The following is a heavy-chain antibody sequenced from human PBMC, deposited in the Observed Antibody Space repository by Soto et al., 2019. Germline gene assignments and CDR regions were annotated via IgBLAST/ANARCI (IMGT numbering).Heavy chain of an antibody. CDR1: GGTFSSYA. CDR2: ILPIFGTA. Sequence: QVQLVQSGAEVKKPGSSVKVSCKASGGTFSSYAISWVRQAPGQGLEWMGGILPIFGTANYAQKVQGRVTITADESTSTAYMELRSLRSEDTAVYYCAREIVGATNGDYFDYWGQGTLVTVSS. J-gene: IGHJ4*02. CDR3: AREIVGATNGDYFDY. V-gene: IGHV1-69*12. D-gene: IGHD1-26*01.